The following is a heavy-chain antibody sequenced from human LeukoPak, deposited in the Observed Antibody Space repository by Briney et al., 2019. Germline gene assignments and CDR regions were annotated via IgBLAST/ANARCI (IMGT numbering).Heavy chain of an antibody. J-gene: IGHJ4*02. CDR2: IWYDGSNK. Sequence: GGSLRLSCAASGFTFSSYGMHWVRQAPGKGLEGVAVIWYDGSNKYYADPVKGRSTISRDNSKNTLYLQMNSLRAEDTAVYYCAKDLGYCGGDCYSFIDYWGQGTLVTVSS. CDR3: AKDLGYCGGDCYSFIDY. V-gene: IGHV3-33*06. CDR1: GFTFSSYG. D-gene: IGHD2-21*02.